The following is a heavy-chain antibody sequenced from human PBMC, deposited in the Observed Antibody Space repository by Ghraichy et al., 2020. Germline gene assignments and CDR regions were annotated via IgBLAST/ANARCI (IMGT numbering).Heavy chain of an antibody. CDR3: ARDTVGARHRDAFDS. Sequence: GGSLRLSCAASGFTFSSYSMNWVRQAPGKGLEWIAYSSFNNNVIYYADSVKGRFTISRDNSKNSLYLQMDSLRGEDTGVYYCARDTVGARHRDAFDSWGQGTLVTVSS. J-gene: IGHJ3*02. D-gene: IGHD1-26*01. V-gene: IGHV3-48*01. CDR2: SSFNNNVI. CDR1: GFTFSSYS.